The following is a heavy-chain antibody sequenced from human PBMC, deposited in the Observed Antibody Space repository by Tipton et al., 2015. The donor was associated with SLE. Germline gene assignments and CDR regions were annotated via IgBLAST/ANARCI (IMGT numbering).Heavy chain of an antibody. CDR2: IYTSGST. V-gene: IGHV4-61*02. J-gene: IGHJ6*03. D-gene: IGHD5-12*01. Sequence: TLSLTCTVSGGSISSDGYYWSWIRQPAGKGLEWIGRIYTSGSTNYNPSLKSRVTISVDTSKNQFSLKLSSVTAADTAVYYCARAGVVATDYYYYYMDVWGKGTTVTVSS. CDR3: ARAGVVATDYYYYYMDV. CDR1: GGSISSDGYY.